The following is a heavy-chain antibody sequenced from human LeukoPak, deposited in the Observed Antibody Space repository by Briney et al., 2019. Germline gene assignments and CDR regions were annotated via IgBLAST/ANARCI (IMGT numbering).Heavy chain of an antibody. D-gene: IGHD2-2*01. V-gene: IGHV3-7*01. CDR2: IKEEGSEK. CDR3: ARGHYQLS. CDR1: GFTFSSYW. J-gene: IGHJ5*02. Sequence: QAGGSLRLSCAVSGFTFSSYWMSWVRQAPGKGLEWVASIKEEGSEKHYVDSVKGRFTISRDNAKNSLYLQMNSLRAEDTAVYYCARGHYQLSWGQGILVTVSS.